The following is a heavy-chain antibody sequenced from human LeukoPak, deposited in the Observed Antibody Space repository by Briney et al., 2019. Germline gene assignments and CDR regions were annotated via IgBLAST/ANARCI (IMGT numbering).Heavy chain of an antibody. CDR3: ARISTVTTSRAYYYYYYMDV. CDR2: IYTSGST. D-gene: IGHD4-17*01. V-gene: IGHV4-4*07. Sequence: PSETLSLTCTVSGGSISSYYWIWIRQSAGKGLECIGRIYTSGSTNYNPSLKSRVTMSVDTSKNQFSLKLSSVTAADTAVYYCARISTVTTSRAYYYYYYMDVWGKGTTVTVSS. CDR1: GGSISSYY. J-gene: IGHJ6*03.